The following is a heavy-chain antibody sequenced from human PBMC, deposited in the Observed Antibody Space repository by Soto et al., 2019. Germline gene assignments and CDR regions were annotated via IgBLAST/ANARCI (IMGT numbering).Heavy chain of an antibody. D-gene: IGHD5-12*01. V-gene: IGHV1-69*12. CDR1: GGTFSNSA. J-gene: IGHJ6*02. CDR3: ARDKDRLQLGGNYHYILDV. Sequence: QVHLEQSGAEVRKPGSSVKVSCKASGGTFSNSAISCVRQAPGQGLEWMGGIMPIFRTPDYAQKFQGRVTLHADEYTSTAYMELSGLRSDATAVYYCARDKDRLQLGGNYHYILDVWGQGTTVTVSS. CDR2: IMPIFRTP.